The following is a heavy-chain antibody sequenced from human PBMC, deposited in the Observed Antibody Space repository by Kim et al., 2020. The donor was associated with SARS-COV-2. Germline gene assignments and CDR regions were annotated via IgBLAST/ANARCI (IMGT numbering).Heavy chain of an antibody. CDR3: ARGNYATSFDY. V-gene: IGHV4-59*09. Sequence: TQYSPSLKGRVSRSADTSKNQFSLRLSSVTSADTAVYYCARGNYATSFDYWGQGTLVTVSS. D-gene: IGHD1-7*01. CDR2: T. J-gene: IGHJ4*02.